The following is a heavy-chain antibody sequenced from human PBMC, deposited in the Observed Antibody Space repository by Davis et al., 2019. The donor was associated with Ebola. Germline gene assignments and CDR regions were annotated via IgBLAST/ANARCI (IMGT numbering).Heavy chain of an antibody. CDR2: ISAYNGNT. Sequence: ASVKVSCKASGYTFTNYYMHWVRQAPGQGLEWMGWISAYNGNTNYAQKLQGRVTMTTDTSTSTAYMELRSLRSDDTAVYYCAREASDYGDYHFDYWGQGTLVTVSS. J-gene: IGHJ4*02. V-gene: IGHV1-18*04. CDR1: GYTFTNYY. D-gene: IGHD4-17*01. CDR3: AREASDYGDYHFDY.